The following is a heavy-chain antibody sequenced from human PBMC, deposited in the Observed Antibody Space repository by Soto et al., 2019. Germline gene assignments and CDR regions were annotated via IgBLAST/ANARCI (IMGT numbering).Heavy chain of an antibody. V-gene: IGHV3-30-3*01. D-gene: IGHD2-15*01. Sequence: QVQLAESGGGVVQPGRSLRLSCAASGFTFSGFAIHWVRQAPGKGLEWVSTVSFDGSNEYYADSVKGRFTISRDNSKKTLSLQMNRLRAEDTAVYYCARDQRYCSGGTCYSGHAFDIWGQGTMVTVSS. CDR3: ARDQRYCSGGTCYSGHAFDI. CDR1: GFTFSGFA. CDR2: VSFDGSNE. J-gene: IGHJ3*02.